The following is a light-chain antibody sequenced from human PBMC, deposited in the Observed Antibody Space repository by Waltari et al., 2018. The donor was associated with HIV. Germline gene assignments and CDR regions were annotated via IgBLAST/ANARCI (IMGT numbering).Light chain of an antibody. Sequence: EIVLTQSPGTLSLSPGDRATLSCRASPRVSASFLNWYQQKPGLPPRLLIYGASSSATGIPDRFRGSGSGTDFTLTISRLEPEDYAVYYCQVFGSSPRFTFGPGTRVEIK. CDR2: GAS. CDR1: PRVSASF. J-gene: IGKJ3*01. V-gene: IGKV3-20*01. CDR3: QVFGSSPRFT.